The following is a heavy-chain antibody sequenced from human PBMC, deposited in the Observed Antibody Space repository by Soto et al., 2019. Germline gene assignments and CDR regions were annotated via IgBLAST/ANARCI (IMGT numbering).Heavy chain of an antibody. V-gene: IGHV4-39*01. CDR2: IYYSGST. D-gene: IGHD6-13*01. CDR1: GGSISSSSYY. CDR3: ARLYSSSWYGDY. Sequence: QLQLQASGPGLVKPSETLSLTCTVSGGSISSSSYYWGWIRQPPGKGLGWIGCIYYSGSTYYNPSLKSRVAISVDTSKNPFSLKLGSVIAADTAVYYCARLYSSSWYGDYWGQGTLVTVSS. J-gene: IGHJ4*01.